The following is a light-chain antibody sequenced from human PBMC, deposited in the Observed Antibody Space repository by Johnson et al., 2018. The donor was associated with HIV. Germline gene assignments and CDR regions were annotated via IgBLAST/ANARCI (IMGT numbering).Light chain of an antibody. V-gene: IGLV1-51*02. Sequence: QSVLTQSPSVSAAPGQKVTISCSGSSSNIGNNYVSWFQQLPGTAPKLLIYETYKRPSGIPDRFSGSKSGTSATLGITGLQTGDEADYYCGTWDSRLSALFVSGTGTRFTFL. J-gene: IGLJ1*01. CDR1: SSNIGNNY. CDR2: ETY. CDR3: GTWDSRLSALFV.